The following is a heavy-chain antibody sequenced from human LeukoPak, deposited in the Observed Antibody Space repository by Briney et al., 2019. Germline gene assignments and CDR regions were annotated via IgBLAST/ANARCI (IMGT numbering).Heavy chain of an antibody. CDR2: ISGSGGST. CDR1: GFSFDDYA. V-gene: IGHV3-23*01. Sequence: GGSLRLSCAVSGFSFDDYAMHWVRQVPGKGLEWVSGISGSGGSTYYADSVKGRFTISRDNSKNTLYLQMNSLRAEDTAVYYCATLSIAAAGTGALGYWGQGTLVTVSS. D-gene: IGHD6-13*01. CDR3: ATLSIAAAGTGALGY. J-gene: IGHJ4*02.